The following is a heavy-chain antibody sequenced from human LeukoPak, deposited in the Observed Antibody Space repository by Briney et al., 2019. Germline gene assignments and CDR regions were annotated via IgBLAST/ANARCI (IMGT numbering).Heavy chain of an antibody. CDR2: ISYDGSNK. D-gene: IGHD6-19*01. Sequence: GGSLRLSCAASGFAFRTYAMNWVRQAPGKGLEWVAVISYDGSNKYYADSVKGRFTISRDNSKSTLYLQMNSLRAEDTAVYYCARVSAPGIAVAGGEYFQHWGQGTLVTVSS. CDR3: ARVSAPGIAVAGGEYFQH. CDR1: GFAFRTYA. V-gene: IGHV3-30*03. J-gene: IGHJ1*01.